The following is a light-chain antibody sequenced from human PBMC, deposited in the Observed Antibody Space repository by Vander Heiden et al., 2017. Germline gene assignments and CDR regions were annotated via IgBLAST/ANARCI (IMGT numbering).Light chain of an antibody. Sequence: QSALTHPASVSGSPGQSITISCTGTSSDVGGYNYVSWYQQHPGKAPKLMIYEVSNRPSGVSNRFSGSKSGNTASLTISGLQAEDEADYYCSSYTSSSILYVFGTGTKVTVL. CDR1: SSDVGGYNY. CDR3: SSYTSSSILYV. J-gene: IGLJ1*01. CDR2: EVS. V-gene: IGLV2-14*01.